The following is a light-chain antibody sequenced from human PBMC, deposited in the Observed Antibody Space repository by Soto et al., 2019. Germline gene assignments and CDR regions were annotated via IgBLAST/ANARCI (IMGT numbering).Light chain of an antibody. J-gene: IGLJ1*01. CDR2: EVS. CDR1: SSDVGGYNY. CDR3: SSYAGSNTYV. V-gene: IGLV2-8*01. Sequence: HSALTKPPSASGLPGQSVTISCTRTSSDVGGYNYVSWYQQHPGKAPKLMIYEVSKRPSGVPDRFSGSKSGNTASLTVSGLQAEDEADYYCSSYAGSNTYVFGTGTKVIVL.